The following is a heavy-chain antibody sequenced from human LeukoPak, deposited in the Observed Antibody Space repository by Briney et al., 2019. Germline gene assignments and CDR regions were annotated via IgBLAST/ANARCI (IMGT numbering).Heavy chain of an antibody. CDR3: ARDKVAAAGLQADDYYYYYMDV. CDR1: GYTFTGYY. J-gene: IGHJ6*03. CDR2: INPNSGGT. V-gene: IGHV1-2*02. D-gene: IGHD6-13*01. Sequence: ASVKVSCKASGYTFTGYYLHWVRQAPGQGLEWMGWINPNSGGTNYAQKFQGRVTVTRDTSIRTAYMELSRLRSDDTAIYYCARDKVAAAGLQADDYYYYYMDVWGKGTTVAVSS.